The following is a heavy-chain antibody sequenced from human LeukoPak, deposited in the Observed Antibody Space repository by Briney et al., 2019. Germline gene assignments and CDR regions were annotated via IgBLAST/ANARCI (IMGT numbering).Heavy chain of an antibody. CDR3: ARHYGP. CDR1: GGSVSSGSHY. J-gene: IGHJ4*02. CDR2: VYYSEST. Sequence: PSETLSLTCPVSGGSVSSGSHYWSWIRQPPGKGLEWIGHVYYSESTSYNPSLKGRVTISVDTSKNHFSLELHSVTATDTAVYYCARHYGPWGQGTLVTVSS. V-gene: IGHV4-61*03. D-gene: IGHD3-16*01.